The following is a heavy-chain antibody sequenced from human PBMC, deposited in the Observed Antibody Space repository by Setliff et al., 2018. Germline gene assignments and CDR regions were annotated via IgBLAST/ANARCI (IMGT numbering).Heavy chain of an antibody. D-gene: IGHD1-26*01. J-gene: IGHJ4*02. CDR1: GYTFTGYY. V-gene: IGHV1-2*02. CDR2: INPNSGGT. CDR3: ARTIVGGATRLDY. Sequence: ASVKVSCKASGYTFTGYYMHWVRQAPGQGFEWMGWINPNSGGTNYAQKFQGRVTMTRDTSISTAYMELNRLRSDDTAVYYCARTIVGGATRLDYWGLGTLVTVSS.